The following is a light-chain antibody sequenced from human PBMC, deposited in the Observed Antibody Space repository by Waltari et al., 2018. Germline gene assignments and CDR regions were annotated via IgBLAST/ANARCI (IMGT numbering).Light chain of an antibody. CDR1: SSDVGGYNY. CDR2: EVS. J-gene: IGLJ1*01. Sequence: QSALTQPASVSGSPGQSITISCTGTSSDVGGYNYVSWYQQHPGKAPKLMIYEVSNRPSGVSKCFSGSKSGNTAYLTISGLQAEDEADYYCSSYTSSSTLYVFVTGTKVTVL. V-gene: IGLV2-14*01. CDR3: SSYTSSSTLYV.